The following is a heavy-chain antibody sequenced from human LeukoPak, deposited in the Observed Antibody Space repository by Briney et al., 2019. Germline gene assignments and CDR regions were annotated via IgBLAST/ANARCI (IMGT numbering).Heavy chain of an antibody. CDR2: IIPIFGTA. J-gene: IGHJ4*02. CDR1: GGTFTSYA. CDR3: ASARRTVCTSCYFPDY. Sequence: SVKVSCKASGGTFTSYAISWVRQAPGQGLEWMGGIIPIFGTANYAQKFQGRVTITADESTSTAYMELSSLRSEDTAVYYCASARRTVCTSCYFPDYWGQGTLVTVSS. V-gene: IGHV1-69*13. D-gene: IGHD2-2*01.